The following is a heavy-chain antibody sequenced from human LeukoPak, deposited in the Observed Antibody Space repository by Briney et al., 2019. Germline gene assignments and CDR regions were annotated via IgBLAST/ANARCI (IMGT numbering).Heavy chain of an antibody. J-gene: IGHJ6*02. CDR3: ATLRYCSGGSCYSDYPYGMDV. CDR1: GFTFSSYA. V-gene: IGHV3-23*01. D-gene: IGHD2-15*01. Sequence: RAGGSLRLSCAASGFTFSSYAMSWVRQAPGKGLEWVSTIGGSGGSTYYADSVKGRFTISRDNSKNTLYLHMNSLRAEDTAVYYCATLRYCSGGSCYSDYPYGMDVWGQGTTVTVSS. CDR2: IGGSGGST.